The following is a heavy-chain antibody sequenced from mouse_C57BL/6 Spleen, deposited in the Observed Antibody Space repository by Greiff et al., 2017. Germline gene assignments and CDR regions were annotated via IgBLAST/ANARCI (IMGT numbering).Heavy chain of an antibody. CDR2: INPYNGGT. D-gene: IGHD2-4*01. CDR1: GYTFTAYY. V-gene: IGHV1-19*01. J-gene: IGHJ2*01. Sequence: VQLLQSGPVLVKPGASVKMSCKASGYTFTAYYMTWVKQRHGKSLEWIGVINPYNGGTSYNQTIKGKTTLTVNKSTSTAYMERNSLTSEDSAVYYCARYYDYDDYWGQGTTLTVSS. CDR3: ARYYDYDDY.